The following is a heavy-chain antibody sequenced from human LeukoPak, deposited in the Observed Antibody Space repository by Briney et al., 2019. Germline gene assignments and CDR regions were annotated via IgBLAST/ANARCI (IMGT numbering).Heavy chain of an antibody. CDR3: ARGLEDYVWGSYRL. V-gene: IGHV4-34*01. D-gene: IGHD3-16*02. CDR1: GGSFSGYY. J-gene: IGHJ4*02. CDR2: INHSGST. Sequence: SETLSLTCAVYGGSFSGYYWSWIRQPPGKGLEWIGEINHSGSTNYNPSLKSRVTISVDTSKNQFSLKLSSVTAGDTAVYYCARGLEDYVWGSYRLWGQGTLVTVSS.